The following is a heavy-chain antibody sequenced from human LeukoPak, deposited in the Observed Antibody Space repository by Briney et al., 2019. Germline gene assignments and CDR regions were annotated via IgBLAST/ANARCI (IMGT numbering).Heavy chain of an antibody. Sequence: GESLKISCQGSGYRFSTSWIAWVRQPPGKGLEWVGSIYIGDSDPRYGPSFQGHVTMSADKSVNTASLQWNSLQGSDTGIYYCAKVKSFGYWFFDLWGRGTLVAVSS. D-gene: IGHD3-16*01. CDR3: AKVKSFGYWFFDL. CDR2: IYIGDSDP. J-gene: IGHJ2*01. V-gene: IGHV5-51*01. CDR1: GYRFSTSW.